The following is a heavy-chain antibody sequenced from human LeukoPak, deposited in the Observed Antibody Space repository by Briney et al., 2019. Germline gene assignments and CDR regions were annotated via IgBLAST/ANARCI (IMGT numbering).Heavy chain of an antibody. D-gene: IGHD3-22*01. V-gene: IGHV3-7*01. CDR1: GFTFSSYW. Sequence: GGSLRLSCAASGFTFSSYWMSWVRQAPGKGLEWVANIKQDGSEKYYVDSVKGRFTISRDNAKNSLYLQMNSLRAEDTAVYYCASPLNYDSSGYYDDYWGQGTLVTGSS. CDR3: ASPLNYDSSGYYDDY. J-gene: IGHJ4*02. CDR2: IKQDGSEK.